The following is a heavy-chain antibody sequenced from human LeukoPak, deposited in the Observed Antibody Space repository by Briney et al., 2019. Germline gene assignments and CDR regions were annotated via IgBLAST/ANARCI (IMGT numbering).Heavy chain of an antibody. V-gene: IGHV4-61*02. Sequence: SETLSLTCTVSGGSISSGSYYWSWIRQPAGKGLEWIGRIYTSGSTNYNPSLKSRVTISVDTSKNQFSLKLSSVTAADTAEYYCARDPDGDYAYFDYWGQGTLVTVSS. CDR2: IYTSGST. J-gene: IGHJ4*02. CDR3: ARDPDGDYAYFDY. D-gene: IGHD4-17*01. CDR1: GGSISSGSYY.